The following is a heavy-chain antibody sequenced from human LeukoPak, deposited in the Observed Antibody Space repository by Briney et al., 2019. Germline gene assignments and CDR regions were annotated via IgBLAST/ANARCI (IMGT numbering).Heavy chain of an antibody. V-gene: IGHV3-48*01. CDR2: ISSSSSTI. D-gene: IGHD2-2*02. J-gene: IGHJ5*02. CDR3: ARGLPAAIHNWFDP. Sequence: PGGSLRLSCAASGFTFSSYSMNWVRQAPGKGLEWVSYISSSSSTIYYADSVKGRFTISRDNAKNSLYLQMNSLRAEDTAVYYCARGLPAAIHNWFDPWGQGTLVTVSP. CDR1: GFTFSSYS.